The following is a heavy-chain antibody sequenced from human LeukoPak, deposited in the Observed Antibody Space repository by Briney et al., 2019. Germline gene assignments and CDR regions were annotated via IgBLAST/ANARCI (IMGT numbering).Heavy chain of an antibody. CDR1: GYTFTDYY. D-gene: IGHD4-17*01. V-gene: IGHV1-2*02. Sequence: ASVKVSCKASGYTFTDYYIHWVRQAPGQRLECMGWIDPNSGGTNYAQKFQGRVTMARDTSITTAYMEMNRLKSDDTAFYYCARDWAYGDYESGDYWGQGTLVTVSS. J-gene: IGHJ4*02. CDR3: ARDWAYGDYESGDY. CDR2: IDPNSGGT.